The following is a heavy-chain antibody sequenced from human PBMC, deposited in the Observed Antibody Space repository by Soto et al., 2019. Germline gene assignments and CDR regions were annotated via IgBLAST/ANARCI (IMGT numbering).Heavy chain of an antibody. Sequence: GGSLRLSCAASGFIFKMYWMHWVRQSPGKGLVWISRIYNDGTYSDYADSVRGRFTISRDNASDTLYLQMNNLRAEDSGLYYCTRGPRPISTGTGAYWGQGTQVTVSS. CDR1: GFIFKMYW. D-gene: IGHD3-10*01. CDR3: TRGPRPISTGTGAY. J-gene: IGHJ4*02. V-gene: IGHV3-74*01. CDR2: IYNDGTYS.